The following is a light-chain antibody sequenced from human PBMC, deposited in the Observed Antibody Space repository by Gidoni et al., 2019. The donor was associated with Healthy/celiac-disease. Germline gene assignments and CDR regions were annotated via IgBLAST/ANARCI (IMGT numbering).Light chain of an antibody. J-gene: IGKJ1*01. CDR2: AES. CDR1: QSISSY. V-gene: IGKV1-39*01. CDR3: QQSYSTPPWT. Sequence: DIQMTQSPSSLSASVGDRVTITCRASQSISSYVNWYQQKPGKAPKLLIYAESSLQSGVPSRFSGGGSGTDFTLTISSLQPEDFATYYCQQSYSTPPWTFGQGTKVEIK.